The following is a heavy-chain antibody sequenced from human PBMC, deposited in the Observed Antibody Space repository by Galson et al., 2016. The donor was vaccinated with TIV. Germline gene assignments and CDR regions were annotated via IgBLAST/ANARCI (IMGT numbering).Heavy chain of an antibody. J-gene: IGHJ4*02. CDR3: AREFRDYYFEY. D-gene: IGHD3/OR15-3a*01. CDR1: GFTFGSYG. V-gene: IGHV3-33*01. Sequence: SLRLSCAASGFTFGSYGMHWVRQAPVKGLEWVAGIWYDGSNIEYADSVKGRFTISRDNSKKILFLQMDSLRVEDTAVYCCAREFRDYYFEYWGQGTLVIVSS. CDR2: IWYDGSNI.